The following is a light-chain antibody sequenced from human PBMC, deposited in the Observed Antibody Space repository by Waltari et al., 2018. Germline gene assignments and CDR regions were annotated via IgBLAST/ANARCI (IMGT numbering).Light chain of an antibody. J-gene: IGLJ3*02. CDR2: EVD. CDR1: YRDVGSYHL. CDR3: CSYAGTSTLV. Sequence: QSALTQPASVSGSPGQSITISCTGPYRDVGSYHLVSWYQQHPGKAPKLLIYEVDKRPSGVSFRFSGSKSGNTASLTISGLQTEDEADYYCCSYAGTSTLVFGGGTKLTVL. V-gene: IGLV2-23*02.